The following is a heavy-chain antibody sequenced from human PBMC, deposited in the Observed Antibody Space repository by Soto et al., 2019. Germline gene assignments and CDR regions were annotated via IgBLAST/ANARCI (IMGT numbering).Heavy chain of an antibody. CDR2: IYYSGST. J-gene: IGHJ6*03. V-gene: IGHV4-31*03. CDR1: GGSISSGGYY. D-gene: IGHD5-12*01. Sequence: SETLSLTCTVSGGSISSGGYYWSWIRQHPGKGLEWIGYIYYSGSTYYNPSLKSRVTISVDTSKNQFSLKLSSVTAADTAVYYCARDHGLDDYYYYYYMDVWGKGTTVTVSS. CDR3: ARDHGLDDYYYYYYMDV.